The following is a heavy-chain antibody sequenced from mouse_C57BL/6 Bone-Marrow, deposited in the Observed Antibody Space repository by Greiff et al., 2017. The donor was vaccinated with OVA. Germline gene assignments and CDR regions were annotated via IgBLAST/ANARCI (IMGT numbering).Heavy chain of an antibody. Sequence: LQESGPELVKPGASVKISCKASGYSFTDYNMNWVKQSNGKSLEWIGVINPNYGTTSYNQKFKGKATLTVDQSSSTAYMQLNSLTSEDSAVYYCARTGTTVVDDWYFDVWGTGTTVTVSS. CDR3: ARTGTTVVDDWYFDV. CDR2: INPNYGTT. V-gene: IGHV1-39*01. CDR1: GYSFTDYN. D-gene: IGHD1-1*01. J-gene: IGHJ1*03.